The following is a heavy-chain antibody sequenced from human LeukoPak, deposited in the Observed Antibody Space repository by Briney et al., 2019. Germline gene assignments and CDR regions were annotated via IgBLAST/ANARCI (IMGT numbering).Heavy chain of an antibody. D-gene: IGHD2/OR15-2a*01. Sequence: GGPLRLSCAASGFSFSKYAMHWLRQAPGKGLEWVAVISFDETKKYYDDSVKGRFTISRDNSNNTLFLQMNSLKTEDTAVYFCARMKVIKGASLDYWGQGSLVTVSS. CDR2: ISFDETKK. J-gene: IGHJ4*02. V-gene: IGHV3-30-3*01. CDR1: GFSFSKYA. CDR3: ARMKVIKGASLDY.